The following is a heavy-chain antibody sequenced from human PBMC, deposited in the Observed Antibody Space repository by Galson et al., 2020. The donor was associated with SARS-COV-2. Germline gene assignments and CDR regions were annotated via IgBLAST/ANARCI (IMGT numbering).Heavy chain of an antibody. J-gene: IGHJ6*04. CDR3: AKINGDYGNMDV. V-gene: IGHV3-23*01. CDR2: ITGSGRST. CDR1: GFTFINYA. Sequence: GGSLRLSCGASGFTFINYAMTWVRQAPGKGLEWVSAITGSGRSTYYTDAVKGRFTISRQNSNNMLYLQMSSLRADDTAVYYCAKINGDYGNMDVWGKGTTVTVSS. D-gene: IGHD4-17*01.